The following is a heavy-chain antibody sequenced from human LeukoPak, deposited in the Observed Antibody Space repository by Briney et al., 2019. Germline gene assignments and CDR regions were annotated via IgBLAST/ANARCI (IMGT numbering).Heavy chain of an antibody. Sequence: ASVKVSCKASGGTFSSYAISWVRQAPGQGLEWMGGIIPIFGTANYAQKFQGRVTMTRDTSTSTVYMELSSLRSEDTAVYYCARGGIGYCSGGSCYYFDYWGQGTLVTVSS. CDR2: IIPIFGTA. CDR1: GGTFSSYA. V-gene: IGHV1-69*05. CDR3: ARGGIGYCSGGSCYYFDY. J-gene: IGHJ4*02. D-gene: IGHD2-15*01.